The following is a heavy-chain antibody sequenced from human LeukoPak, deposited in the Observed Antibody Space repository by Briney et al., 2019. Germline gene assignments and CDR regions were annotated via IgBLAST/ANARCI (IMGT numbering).Heavy chain of an antibody. D-gene: IGHD4-23*01. CDR1: GGSISSYY. Sequence: SETLSLTCTVSGGSISSYYWSWTRQPPGKGLEWIGYIYYSGSTNYNPSLKSRVTISVDTSKNQFSLKLSSVTAADTAVYYCARVSLRWLDVWGKGTTVTVSS. CDR3: ARVSLRWLDV. J-gene: IGHJ6*04. CDR2: IYYSGST. V-gene: IGHV4-59*01.